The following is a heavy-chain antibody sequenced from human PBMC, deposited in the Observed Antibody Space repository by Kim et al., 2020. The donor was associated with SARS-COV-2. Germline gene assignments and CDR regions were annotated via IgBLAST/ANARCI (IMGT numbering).Heavy chain of an antibody. Sequence: GGSLRLSCAASGFTFSSYSMNWVRQAPGKGLEWVSSISSSSSYIYYADSVKGRFTISRDNAKNSLYLQMNSLRAEDTAVYYCARGPRSSGWNDGYYFDYWGQGTLVTVSS. J-gene: IGHJ4*02. CDR2: ISSSSSYI. D-gene: IGHD6-19*01. CDR3: ARGPRSSGWNDGYYFDY. V-gene: IGHV3-21*01. CDR1: GFTFSSYS.